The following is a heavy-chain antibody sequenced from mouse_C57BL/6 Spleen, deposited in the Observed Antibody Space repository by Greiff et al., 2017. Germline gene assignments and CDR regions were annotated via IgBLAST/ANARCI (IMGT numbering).Heavy chain of an antibody. CDR1: GFTFSDYG. CDR3: ERGYYGSSHYYAMDY. D-gene: IGHD1-1*01. V-gene: IGHV5-17*01. CDR2: ISSGSSTI. J-gene: IGHJ4*01. Sequence: DVKLVESGGGLVKPGGSLKLSCAASGFTFSDYGMHWVRQAPEKGLEWVAYISSGSSTIYYADTVKGRFTISRDNAKNTLFLQMTSLRSEDTAMYYCERGYYGSSHYYAMDYWGQGTSVTVSS.